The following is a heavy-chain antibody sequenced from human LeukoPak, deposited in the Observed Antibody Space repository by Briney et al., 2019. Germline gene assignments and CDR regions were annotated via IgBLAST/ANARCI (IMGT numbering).Heavy chain of an antibody. Sequence: GESLKISCKGSGYSFTSYWIGWVRQMPGKGLEWMGIIYPGDSDTRYGPSFQGQVTISADKSISTAYLQWSSLKASDTAMYYCARDLGYCSSTSCSKWWFDPWGQGTLVTVSS. CDR1: GYSFTSYW. V-gene: IGHV5-51*01. CDR3: ARDLGYCSSTSCSKWWFDP. D-gene: IGHD2-2*01. CDR2: IYPGDSDT. J-gene: IGHJ5*02.